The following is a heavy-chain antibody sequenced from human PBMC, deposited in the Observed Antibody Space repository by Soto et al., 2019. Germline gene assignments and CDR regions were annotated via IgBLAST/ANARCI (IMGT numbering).Heavy chain of an antibody. CDR3: ARSRYSGSYYGY. D-gene: IGHD1-26*01. V-gene: IGHV3-74*01. J-gene: IGHJ4*02. CDR2: INSDASSI. Sequence: PGGSLRLSCAASGITFNNYWMHWVRQAPGKGLVWVSRINSDASSISYADSVKGRFTISRDNAKNTLYLQMNSLRAEDTAVYYCARSRYSGSYYGYWGQGTLVTVSS. CDR1: GITFNNYW.